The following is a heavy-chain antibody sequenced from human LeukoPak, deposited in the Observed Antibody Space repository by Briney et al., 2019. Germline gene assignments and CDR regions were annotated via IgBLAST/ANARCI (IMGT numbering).Heavy chain of an antibody. CDR1: GFTFSSYG. V-gene: IGHV3-30*18. Sequence: PGGSLRLSCAASGFTFSSYGMHWVRQAPGKGLEWVAVISYDGSSKYYADSVKGRFTISRDNSKNTLYLQMNSLRAEDTAVYYCAKAKKGYCSGGSCPSIDYWGQGTLVTVSS. D-gene: IGHD2-15*01. CDR3: AKAKKGYCSGGSCPSIDY. J-gene: IGHJ4*02. CDR2: ISYDGSSK.